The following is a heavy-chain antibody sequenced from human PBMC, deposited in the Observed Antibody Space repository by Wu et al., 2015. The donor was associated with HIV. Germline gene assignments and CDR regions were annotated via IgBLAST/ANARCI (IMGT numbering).Heavy chain of an antibody. J-gene: IGHJ4*02. CDR3: ARAAYLDSRGYSYE. Sequence: QVQLVQSGAEVKKPGSSVKVSCKASGYTFTSYGISWVRQAPGQGLEWMGWIRAYTGHTDYAQKFQGRVILTREASTSTAYMELKRLRFDDTAVYYCARAAYLDSRGYSYEWGQGTLVAVSS. CDR1: GYTFTSYG. D-gene: IGHD3-22*01. V-gene: IGHV1-18*01. CDR2: IRAYTGHT.